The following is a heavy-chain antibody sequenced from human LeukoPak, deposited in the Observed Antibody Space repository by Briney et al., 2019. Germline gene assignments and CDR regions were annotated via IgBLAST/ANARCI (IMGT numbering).Heavy chain of an antibody. CDR1: GYTFTSYG. V-gene: IGHV1-18*01. CDR3: ARRGFGELLSFWYMDV. CDR2: ISAYNGNT. D-gene: IGHD3-10*01. Sequence: ASVKVSCKASGYTFTSYGISWVRQAPGQGLEWMGWISAYNGNTNYAQKLQGRVTMTTDTSTSTAYMELRSLRSVDTAVYYCARRGFGELLSFWYMDVWGKGTTVTVSS. J-gene: IGHJ6*03.